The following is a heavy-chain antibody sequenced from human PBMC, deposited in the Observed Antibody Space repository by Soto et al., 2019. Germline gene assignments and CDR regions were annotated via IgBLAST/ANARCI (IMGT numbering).Heavy chain of an antibody. CDR2: ISSSSSYI. CDR3: ARDLEAAAGTGNFDY. J-gene: IGHJ4*02. V-gene: IGHV3-21*01. D-gene: IGHD6-13*01. CDR1: GFTFSSYS. Sequence: EVQLVESGGGLVKPGGSLRLSCAASGFTFSSYSMNWVRQAPGKWLEWVSSISSSSSYIYYADSVKGRFTISRDNAKNSLYLQMNSLRAEDTAVYYCARDLEAAAGTGNFDYWGQGTLVTVSS.